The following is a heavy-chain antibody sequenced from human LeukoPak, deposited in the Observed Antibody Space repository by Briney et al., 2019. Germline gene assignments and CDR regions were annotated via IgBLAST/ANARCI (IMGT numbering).Heavy chain of an antibody. CDR1: GGSISSDH. Sequence: SETLSLTCTVSGGSISSDHWNWIRQPPGKGLEWIGCIYYSGRTYYNPSLKSRVSISVDMSKSQFSLRLTSVTAADTAVYYCSRESGPFCPFGHWGQGTLVAVTS. CDR2: IYYSGRT. D-gene: IGHD1-26*01. CDR3: SRESGPFCPFGH. J-gene: IGHJ4*02. V-gene: IGHV4-59*01.